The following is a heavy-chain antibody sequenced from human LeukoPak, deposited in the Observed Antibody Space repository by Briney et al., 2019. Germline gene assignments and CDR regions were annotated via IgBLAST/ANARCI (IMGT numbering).Heavy chain of an antibody. CDR2: IWYDGSNK. J-gene: IGHJ4*02. Sequence: PGGSLRLSCAASGFTFSSYGMHWVRQAPGKGLEWVAVIWYDGSNKYYADSVKGRFTISRDNSKNTLYLQMNSLRAEDTAVYYCARDGGQVSSSWSSFDYWGQGTLVTVSS. D-gene: IGHD6-13*01. V-gene: IGHV3-33*01. CDR1: GFTFSSYG. CDR3: ARDGGQVSSSWSSFDY.